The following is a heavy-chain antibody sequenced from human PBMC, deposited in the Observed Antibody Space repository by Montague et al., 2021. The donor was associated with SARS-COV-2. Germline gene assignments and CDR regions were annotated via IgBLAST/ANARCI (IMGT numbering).Heavy chain of an antibody. CDR3: ARGRTGTTFYYYYYYGMDV. D-gene: IGHD1-7*01. J-gene: IGHJ6*02. Sequence: SETLSLTCAVYGGSFSGYYWSWIRQPPGKGLEWIGEINHSGSTNYNPSLKSRVTISVDTSKNQFSLKQSSVTAADTAVYYCARGRTGTTFYYYYYYGMDVWGQGTTVTVSS. V-gene: IGHV4-34*01. CDR1: GGSFSGYY. CDR2: INHSGST.